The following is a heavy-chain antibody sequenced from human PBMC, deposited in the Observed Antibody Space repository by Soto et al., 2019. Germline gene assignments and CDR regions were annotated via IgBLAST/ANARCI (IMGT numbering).Heavy chain of an antibody. CDR2: ISGSGSST. CDR1: GFTFSSYA. CDR3: TRGPRATSAGTSAH. Sequence: GGSLRLSCAASGFTFSSYAMDWVRQAPGKGLEWVSGISGSGSSTYYADSVKGRFTISRDNSKNTLYLQMNDLRAEDSALYHCTRGPRATSAGTSAHWGQGTLVTVSS. V-gene: IGHV3-23*01. D-gene: IGHD6-13*01. J-gene: IGHJ4*02.